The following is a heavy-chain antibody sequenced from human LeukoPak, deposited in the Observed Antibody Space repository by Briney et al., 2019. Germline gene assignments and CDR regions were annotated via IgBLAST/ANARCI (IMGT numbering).Heavy chain of an antibody. CDR1: GGSISSSSYY. Sequence: SETLSLTCTVSGGSISSSSYYWGWIRQPPGKGLEWIGSIYYSGSTYYNPSLKSRVTISVDTSKNQFSLKLSSVTAADTAVYYCARQRTLQQWLLGYFDYWGQGTLVTVSS. D-gene: IGHD6-19*01. J-gene: IGHJ4*02. CDR3: ARQRTLQQWLLGYFDY. V-gene: IGHV4-39*01. CDR2: IYYSGST.